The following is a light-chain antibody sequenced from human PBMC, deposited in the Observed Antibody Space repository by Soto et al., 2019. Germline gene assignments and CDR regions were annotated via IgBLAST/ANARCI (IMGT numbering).Light chain of an antibody. V-gene: IGKV3-15*01. CDR2: GAS. J-gene: IGKJ2*01. CDR3: QHYNNWPPYT. Sequence: EIVMTQSPATLSVSPGERATLSCRASQNVGSNLAWYQQRPGQAPRLLIYGASTRATGIPARLTGSGSGTDFTLTISSLQSEDFAVYYCQHYNNWPPYTFGQGTKREIK. CDR1: QNVGSN.